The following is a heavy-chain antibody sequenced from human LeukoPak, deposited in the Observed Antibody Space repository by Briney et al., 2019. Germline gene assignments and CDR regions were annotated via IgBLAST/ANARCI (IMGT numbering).Heavy chain of an antibody. D-gene: IGHD3-16*01. J-gene: IGHJ4*02. V-gene: IGHV3-23*01. CDR2: ISGGGDNT. Sequence: GGSLRLSCAASGFTFSSYAMSWVRQAPGKGLEWVSGISGGGDNTYYADSVKGRFTISRDNFKNTLYLQMNSLRAEDTAVYYCAKLRTPLRIMITFGEDWGQGTLVTVSS. CDR1: GFTFSSYA. CDR3: AKLRTPLRIMITFGED.